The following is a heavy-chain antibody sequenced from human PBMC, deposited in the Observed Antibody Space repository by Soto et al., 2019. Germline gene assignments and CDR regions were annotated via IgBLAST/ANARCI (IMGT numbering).Heavy chain of an antibody. V-gene: IGHV3-21*04. CDR3: ARDTRYYDYIWGSPPAPRDAFDI. Sequence: PGGSLRLSCAASGFTFSSYSMNWVRQAPGKGLEWVSSISSSSSYIYYADSVKGRFTISRDNAKNSLYLQMNSLRAEDTAVYYCARDTRYYDYIWGSPPAPRDAFDIWGQGTMDTVSS. CDR2: ISSSSSYI. CDR1: GFTFSSYS. D-gene: IGHD3-16*01. J-gene: IGHJ3*02.